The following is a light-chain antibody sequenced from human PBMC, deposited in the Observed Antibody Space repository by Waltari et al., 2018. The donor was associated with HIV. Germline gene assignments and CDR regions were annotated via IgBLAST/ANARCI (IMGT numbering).Light chain of an antibody. CDR2: EVS. Sequence: QSALTQPPSVSGSPVQSVTISCTGTRSDVGAYDRISWYHHPPGPATNRMIYEVSYLPAGVPARLCVSKFGNTASLAMSGLQAEDEGDDYCSSYTSSNIYVFRTATTITVL. CDR1: RSDVGAYDR. CDR3: SSYTSSNIYV. J-gene: IGLJ1*01. V-gene: IGLV2-18*02.